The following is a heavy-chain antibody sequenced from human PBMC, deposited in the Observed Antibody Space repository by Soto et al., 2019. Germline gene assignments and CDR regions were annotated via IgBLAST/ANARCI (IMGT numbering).Heavy chain of an antibody. Sequence: GGSLRLSCAASGFTFSSYAMSWVRQAPGKGLEWVSGISGGGGTAYYADSVKGRFTISRDNSKNTLYLQMNSLRAEDTAVYYCAKDGGYCSSTSCPAEYFQHWGQGTLVTVSS. CDR2: ISGGGGTA. J-gene: IGHJ1*01. D-gene: IGHD2-2*01. CDR3: AKDGGYCSSTSCPAEYFQH. V-gene: IGHV3-23*01. CDR1: GFTFSSYA.